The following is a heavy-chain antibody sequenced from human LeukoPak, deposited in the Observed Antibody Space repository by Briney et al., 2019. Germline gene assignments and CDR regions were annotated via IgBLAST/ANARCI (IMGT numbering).Heavy chain of an antibody. Sequence: SVKVSCKASGGTFSSYAISWVRQAPGQGLEWMGGIIPIFGTANYAQKFQGRVTITADKSTSTAYMELSSLRSEDTAVYYCASSDYYYYYYMDVWGKGTTVTISS. J-gene: IGHJ6*03. V-gene: IGHV1-69*06. CDR3: ASSDYYYYYYMDV. CDR1: GGTFSSYA. CDR2: IIPIFGTA.